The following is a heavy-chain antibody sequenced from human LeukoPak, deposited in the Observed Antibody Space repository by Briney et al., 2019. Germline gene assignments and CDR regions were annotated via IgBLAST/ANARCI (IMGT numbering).Heavy chain of an antibody. CDR3: ARGGQTKISY. CDR2: IKNDGSER. Sequence: QPGGSLRLSCAASGFTFSTYWMSWVRQAPGKGLEWVANIKNDGSERYYVDSVKGRFTISRDNAQKSLYLQMNSLRVEDTAVYYCARGGQTKISYWGQGTLVTVSS. J-gene: IGHJ4*02. V-gene: IGHV3-7*05. D-gene: IGHD1-7*01. CDR1: GFTFSTYW.